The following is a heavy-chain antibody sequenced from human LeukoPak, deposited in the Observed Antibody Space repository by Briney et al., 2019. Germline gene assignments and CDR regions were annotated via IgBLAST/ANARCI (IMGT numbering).Heavy chain of an antibody. J-gene: IGHJ4*02. Sequence: GASVKVSCKASGYTFTGYYMHWVRQAPGQGLEWMRWINPNSGGTNYAQKFQGRVTMTRDTSISAAYMELSRLRSDDTAVYYCAVARYYYDSSGLYWGQGTLVTVSS. CDR3: AVARYYYDSSGLY. CDR1: GYTFTGYY. D-gene: IGHD3-22*01. V-gene: IGHV1-2*02. CDR2: INPNSGGT.